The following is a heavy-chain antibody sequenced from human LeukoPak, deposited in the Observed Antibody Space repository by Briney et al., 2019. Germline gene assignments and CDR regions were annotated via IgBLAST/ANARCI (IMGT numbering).Heavy chain of an antibody. CDR3: AKGGPERIYFGSGSYYNVNPLIDY. D-gene: IGHD3-10*01. CDR2: LSGSGGNT. CDR1: GGSISSSSYY. V-gene: IGHV3-23*01. Sequence: ETLSLTCTVSGGSISSSSYYWGWIRQPPGKGLEWVSALSGSGGNTCYADSVKGRFTISRDNSKNTLYLQMNSLRAEDTAVYYCAKGGPERIYFGSGSYYNVNPLIDYWGQGTLVTVSS. J-gene: IGHJ4*02.